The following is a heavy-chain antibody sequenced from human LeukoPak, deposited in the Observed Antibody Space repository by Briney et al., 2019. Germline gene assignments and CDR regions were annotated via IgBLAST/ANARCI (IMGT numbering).Heavy chain of an antibody. Sequence: GGSLRLSCAASGFTFSDYYMSWIRQAPGKGLEWVSYISSSSSYTKYADSVKGRFTISRDNAKNSLYLQMNSLRAEDTAVYYCARNSRGAYSSGYNFDYWGQGTLVTVSS. J-gene: IGHJ4*02. D-gene: IGHD3-22*01. V-gene: IGHV3-11*06. CDR1: GFTFSDYY. CDR2: ISSSSSYT. CDR3: ARNSRGAYSSGYNFDY.